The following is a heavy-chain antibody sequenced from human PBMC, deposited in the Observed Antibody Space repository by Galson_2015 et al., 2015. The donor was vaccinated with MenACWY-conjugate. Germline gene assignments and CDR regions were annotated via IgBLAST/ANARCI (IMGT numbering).Heavy chain of an antibody. Sequence: SLRLSCAASGFTFSIYTMNWVRQAPGKGLEWVSYIRSSGSTISYADSVKGRFTISRDNVKNSLFLQMNDLRDEDTAVYYCARDSGSSGWYGDDAFDIWGQGTMVTVSS. CDR2: IRSSGSTI. CDR1: GFTFSIYT. CDR3: ARDSGSSGWYGDDAFDI. V-gene: IGHV3-48*02. J-gene: IGHJ3*02. D-gene: IGHD6-19*01.